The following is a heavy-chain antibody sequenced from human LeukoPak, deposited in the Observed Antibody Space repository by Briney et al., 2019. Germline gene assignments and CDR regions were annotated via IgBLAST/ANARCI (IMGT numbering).Heavy chain of an antibody. CDR2: INAGNGNT. V-gene: IGHV1-3*03. Sequence: ASVKVSCKASVYTFTSYYMHWVRQAPGQTLEWMGWINAGNGNTKYSQEFQGRVTITRDTSESTAYMELSSLRSEDMAVYYCAREYCSGGSCLEGNWFDPWGQGTLVTVSS. CDR3: AREYCSGGSCLEGNWFDP. D-gene: IGHD2-15*01. CDR1: VYTFTSYY. J-gene: IGHJ5*02.